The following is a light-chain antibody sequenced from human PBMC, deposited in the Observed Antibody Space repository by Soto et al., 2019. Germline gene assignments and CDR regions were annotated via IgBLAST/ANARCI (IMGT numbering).Light chain of an antibody. V-gene: IGKV3-20*01. J-gene: IGKJ2*01. CDR2: GAS. CDR1: QSVNSNY. CDR3: LEYGTSPHT. Sequence: EIVLTQSPGTLSLSPGERATLSCRASQSVNSNYLAWYQQNPGQVPRPLIYGASIRAAGVTDRLGGSESGTDFTLTMSRQEPEGFAVSYCLEYGTSPHTFGQGTKLETK.